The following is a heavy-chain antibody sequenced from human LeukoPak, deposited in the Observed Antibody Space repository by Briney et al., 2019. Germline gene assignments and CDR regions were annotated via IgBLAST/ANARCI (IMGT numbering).Heavy chain of an antibody. V-gene: IGHV3-23*01. Sequence: GGSLRLSCAASGFIFNNYGLVWVRQAPGKGLEWVSAISNDGGGTTYADFVEGRFSVSRDNSKNTLFLQMNSLRAEDTALYYCAKGSSGYFFDLWGQGTLVTVSS. CDR2: ISNDGGGT. CDR1: GFIFNNYG. J-gene: IGHJ4*02. CDR3: AKGSSGYFFDL. D-gene: IGHD3-22*01.